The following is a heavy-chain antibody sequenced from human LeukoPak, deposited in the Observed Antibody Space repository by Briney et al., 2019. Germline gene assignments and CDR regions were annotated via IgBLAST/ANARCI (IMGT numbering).Heavy chain of an antibody. Sequence: GGSLRLSCAASGYTFSSHGMYWVRQAPGKGLEWVALIWYDGSQKYYADSVKGRFTISRDNSKNTLSLQMDSLRAEDTAVYFCARPYSSGWADYWGQGTLVTVSS. V-gene: IGHV3-33*01. CDR3: ARPYSSGWADY. CDR1: GYTFSSHG. J-gene: IGHJ4*02. D-gene: IGHD6-19*01. CDR2: IWYDGSQK.